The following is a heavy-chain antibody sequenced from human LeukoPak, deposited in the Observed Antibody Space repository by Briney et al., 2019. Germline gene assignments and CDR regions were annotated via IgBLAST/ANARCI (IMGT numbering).Heavy chain of an antibody. CDR1: GGSISSGDYY. J-gene: IGHJ4*02. CDR3: AWGSGNYYLDF. CDR2: IYYSGST. Sequence: PSETLSLTCTVSGGSISSGDYYWSWIRQPPGKGLEWIGYIYYSGSTNYNPSLKSRVTISVDTSKKQFSLKLTSVTAADTAVYYCAWGSGNYYLDFWGRGTLVTVSS. D-gene: IGHD3-10*01. V-gene: IGHV4-61*08.